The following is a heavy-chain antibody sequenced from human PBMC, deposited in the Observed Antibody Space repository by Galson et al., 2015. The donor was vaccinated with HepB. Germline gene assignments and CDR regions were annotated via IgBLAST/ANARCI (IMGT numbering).Heavy chain of an antibody. CDR2: IGTAGDT. CDR3: ARGSWNDGKSYYYYGMDV. Sequence: SLRLSCAASGFTFSSYDMHWVRQATGKGLEWVSAIGTAGDTYYPGSVKGRFTISRENAKNSLYLQMNSLRAGDTAVYYCARGSWNDGKSYYYYGMDVWGQGTTVTVSS. V-gene: IGHV3-13*01. CDR1: GFTFSSYD. D-gene: IGHD1-1*01. J-gene: IGHJ6*02.